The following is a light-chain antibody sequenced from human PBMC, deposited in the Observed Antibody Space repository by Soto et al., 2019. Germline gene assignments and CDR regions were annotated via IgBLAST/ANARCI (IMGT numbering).Light chain of an antibody. Sequence: QSVLTQPASVSGSPGQSITVSCTGTSSDVGGYNYVPWYQQHPGKAPKIMIYEVSNRPSGVSNRFSGSKSGNTASLTISGLQAEDEADYYCSSYTSRSTLNYVFGTGTKVTVL. CDR3: SSYTSRSTLNYV. CDR2: EVS. J-gene: IGLJ1*01. V-gene: IGLV2-14*01. CDR1: SSDVGGYNY.